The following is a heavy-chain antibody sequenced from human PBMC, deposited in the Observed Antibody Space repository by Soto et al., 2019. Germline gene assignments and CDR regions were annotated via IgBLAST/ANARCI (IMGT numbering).Heavy chain of an antibody. Sequence: SVKVSCKASGYTFTNYYMYWVRQAPGQGLEWMGIINPSAGSSSYAQRFQGRVTMTWDTSTTTVYMELSSLRSEDTAVYYCARVRGYTTTHYLDYWGQGTLVTVSS. V-gene: IGHV1-46*01. D-gene: IGHD2-2*02. J-gene: IGHJ4*02. CDR3: ARVRGYTTTHYLDY. CDR2: INPSAGSS. CDR1: GYTFTNYY.